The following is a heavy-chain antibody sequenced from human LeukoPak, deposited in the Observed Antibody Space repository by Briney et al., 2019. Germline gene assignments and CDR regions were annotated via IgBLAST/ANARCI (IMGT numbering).Heavy chain of an antibody. D-gene: IGHD6-13*01. CDR3: ARLEGGLAADSPLGNWFDP. CDR1: GGSISNY. J-gene: IGHJ5*02. CDR2: IYYSGYT. V-gene: IGHV4-59*08. Sequence: PSETLSLTCTVSGGSISNYWSWIRQPPGKGLEWIGYIYYSGYTNYNPSLKSRVTISVDTSKNHFSLKLSSVTAADTAVYFCARLEGGLAADSPLGNWFDPWGQGTLVTVSS.